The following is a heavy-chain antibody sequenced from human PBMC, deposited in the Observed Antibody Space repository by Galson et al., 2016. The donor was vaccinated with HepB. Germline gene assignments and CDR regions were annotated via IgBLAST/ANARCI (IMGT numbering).Heavy chain of an antibody. CDR3: ARDVQYRFDS. V-gene: IGHV1-18*01. Sequence: SVKVSCKAFGYTFTTSGISWVRQAPGQGLEWMGWISTYSGDTKYAQNFQGGLTLTTVSSTTTAYMELRSLRFDDTAMYYCARDVQYRFDSWGQGTLVTGSS. J-gene: IGHJ4*02. CDR2: ISTYSGDT. D-gene: IGHD2/OR15-2a*01. CDR1: GYTFTTSG.